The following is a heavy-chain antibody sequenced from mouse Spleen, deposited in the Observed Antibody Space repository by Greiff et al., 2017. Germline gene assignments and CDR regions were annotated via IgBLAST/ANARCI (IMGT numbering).Heavy chain of an antibody. CDR2: IDPSDSET. CDR3: ASRYYGSSYHYFDY. V-gene: IGHV1-52*01. Sequence: VQLQQPGAELVRPGSSVKLSCKASGYTFTSYWMHWVKQRPIQGLEWIGNIDPSDSETHYNQKFKDKATLTVDKSSSTAYMQLSSLTSEDSAVYYCASRYYGSSYHYFDYWGQGTTLTVSS. J-gene: IGHJ2*01. D-gene: IGHD1-1*01. CDR1: GYTFTSYW.